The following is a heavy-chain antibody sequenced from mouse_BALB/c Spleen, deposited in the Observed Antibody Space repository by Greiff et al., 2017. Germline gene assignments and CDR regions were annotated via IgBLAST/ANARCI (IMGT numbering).Heavy chain of an antibody. V-gene: IGHV5-17*02. Sequence: EVQGVESGGGLVQPGGSRKLSCAASGFTFSSFGMHWVRQAPEKGLEWVAYISSGSSTIYYADTVKGRFTISRDNPKNTLFLQMTSLRSEDTAMYYCARWDGYDRDAMDYWGQGTSVTVSS. CDR3: ARWDGYDRDAMDY. J-gene: IGHJ4*01. CDR1: GFTFSSFG. D-gene: IGHD2-2*01. CDR2: ISSGSSTI.